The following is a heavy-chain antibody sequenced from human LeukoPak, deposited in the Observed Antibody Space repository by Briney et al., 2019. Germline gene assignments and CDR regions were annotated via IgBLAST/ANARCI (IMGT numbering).Heavy chain of an antibody. V-gene: IGHV3-23*01. Sequence: GGSLRLSCAASGFTFSSYAMSWVRQAPGKGLEWVSAISGSGGSTYYADSVKGRFTISRDNSKNTLYLQMNSLRAEDTAVCYCAHSPGRYCSSTSCYNPYLDIWGQGTMVTVSS. CDR2: ISGSGGST. D-gene: IGHD2-2*02. CDR3: AHSPGRYCSSTSCYNPYLDI. J-gene: IGHJ3*02. CDR1: GFTFSSYA.